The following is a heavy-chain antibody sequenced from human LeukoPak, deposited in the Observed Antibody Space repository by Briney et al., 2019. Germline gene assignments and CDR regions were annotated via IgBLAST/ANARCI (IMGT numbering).Heavy chain of an antibody. V-gene: IGHV1-18*01. Sequence: ASVKVSCKASGYTFTSYGISWVRQAPGQGLEWMGWISAYNGNTNYAQKLQGRVTMTTDTSTSTAYMELRSLRSDDTAVYYCARFTIFGVVTPYYYYYMDVWGKGTTVTVS. D-gene: IGHD3-3*01. CDR1: GYTFTSYG. J-gene: IGHJ6*03. CDR3: ARFTIFGVVTPYYYYYMDV. CDR2: ISAYNGNT.